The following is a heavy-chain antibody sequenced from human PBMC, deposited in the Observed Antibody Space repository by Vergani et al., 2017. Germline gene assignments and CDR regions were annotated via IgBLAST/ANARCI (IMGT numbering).Heavy chain of an antibody. CDR2: IWYDGSNK. Sequence: QVQLVESGEGVVQPGRSLRLSCAASGFTFSSYGMHWVRQAPGKGLEWVAVIWYDGSNKYYADSVKGRFTISRDNSKNKLYLQMNSLRAEDTAVYYCARAXLCDYDSSGYGCYYYYYGMDVWGQGTTVTVSS. J-gene: IGHJ6*02. CDR1: GFTFSSYG. D-gene: IGHD3-22*01. V-gene: IGHV3-33*01. CDR3: ARAXLCDYDSSGYGCYYYYYGMDV.